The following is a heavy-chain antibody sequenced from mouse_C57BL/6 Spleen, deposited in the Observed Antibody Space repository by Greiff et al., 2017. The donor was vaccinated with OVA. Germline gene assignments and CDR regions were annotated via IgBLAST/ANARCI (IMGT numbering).Heavy chain of an antibody. Sequence: EVQLQESGGGLVQPGGSMKLSCVASGFTFSHYWMNWVRQSPEKGLEWVAQIRLKSDNYATHYAESVKGRFTISRDDSKSSVYLQMNNLRAEDTGIYYCTRYYYYGSFDYWGQGTTLTVSS. CDR3: TRYYYYGSFDY. V-gene: IGHV6-3*01. CDR2: IRLKSDNYAT. D-gene: IGHD1-1*01. J-gene: IGHJ2*01. CDR1: GFTFSHYW.